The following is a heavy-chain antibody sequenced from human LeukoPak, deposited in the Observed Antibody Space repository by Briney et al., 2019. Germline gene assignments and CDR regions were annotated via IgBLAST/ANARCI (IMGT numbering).Heavy chain of an antibody. V-gene: IGHV3-66*01. CDR1: GVIVRSNY. J-gene: IGHJ4*02. D-gene: IGHD3-10*01. CDR3: ATRRFGELTY. CDR2: LYHGGST. Sequence: GGSLRLSCVGSGVIVRSNYMTWVRQAPGRGLEWVSILYHGGSTYYADSVKGRFSISRDTSKNTLYLQMNSLRVEDTAVYYCATRRFGELTYWGQGTLVTVSS.